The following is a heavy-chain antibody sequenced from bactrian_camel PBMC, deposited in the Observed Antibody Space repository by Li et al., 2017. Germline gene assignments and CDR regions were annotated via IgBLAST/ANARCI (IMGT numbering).Heavy chain of an antibody. Sequence: VQLVESGGGSVQAGGSPRLSCAASGYTYSSYCMGWFRQAPGKERDAVAALVSDGSTGYADSVKGRFTISRDNAEATVYLQMNSLKPEDTGMYYCAARRHGECYFWANNWSRATWYDHWGQGTQVTVS. CDR2: LVSDGST. J-gene: IGHJ4*01. V-gene: IGHV3S53*01. CDR3: AARRHGECYFWANNWSRATWYDH. D-gene: IGHD8*01. CDR1: GYTYSSYC.